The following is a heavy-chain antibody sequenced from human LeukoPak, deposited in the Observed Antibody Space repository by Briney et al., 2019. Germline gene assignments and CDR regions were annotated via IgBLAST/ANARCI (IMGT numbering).Heavy chain of an antibody. CDR1: GFTFSNYA. D-gene: IGHD4-23*01. V-gene: IGHV3-30*04. Sequence: PGGSLRLSCAVSGFTFSNYAMHWVRQAPGKGLEWVAVISYDGSYKDYADSGKGRFTMSRDNSKNTLYLQMNSLRTEDTAVYHCAKGARKGDDYGGFFDYWVQGTLVTVSS. CDR3: AKGARKGDDYGGFFDY. CDR2: ISYDGSYK. J-gene: IGHJ4*02.